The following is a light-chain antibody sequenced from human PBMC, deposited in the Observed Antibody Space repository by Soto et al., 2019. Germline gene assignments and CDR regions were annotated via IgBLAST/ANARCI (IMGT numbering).Light chain of an antibody. CDR3: QQSYSTPPGT. CDR1: QSISSY. Sequence: DIQMTQSPSSLSASVGDRVTITCRASQSISSYLNWYQQKPGKAPKLLIYAASSLQSGVPSRFSGSGSGTDFTLTISSLQPEDFATYYCQQSYSTPPGTLGQGTKVDIK. J-gene: IGKJ1*01. V-gene: IGKV1-39*01. CDR2: AAS.